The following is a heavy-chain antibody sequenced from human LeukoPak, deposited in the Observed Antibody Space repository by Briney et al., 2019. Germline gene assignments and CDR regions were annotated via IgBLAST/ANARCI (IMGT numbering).Heavy chain of an antibody. D-gene: IGHD1-26*01. Sequence: SETLSLTCAVYGGSFSDYYWNWIRQPPGKGLEWIGEINHSGSTNYNPSLKSRVTISVDTSKNQFSLKLSSVTAADTAVYYCARGGRIVGATGNLDYWGQGTLVTVSS. CDR3: ARGGRIVGATGNLDY. CDR2: INHSGST. CDR1: GGSFSDYY. J-gene: IGHJ4*02. V-gene: IGHV4-34*01.